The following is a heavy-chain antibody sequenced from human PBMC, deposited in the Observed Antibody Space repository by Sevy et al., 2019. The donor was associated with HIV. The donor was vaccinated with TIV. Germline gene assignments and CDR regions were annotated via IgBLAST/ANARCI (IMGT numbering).Heavy chain of an antibody. CDR3: TKDETTTVTGVDDAFDF. J-gene: IGHJ3*01. CDR2: VSWNSRDI. V-gene: IGHV3-9*01. CDR1: GFTFDDYA. D-gene: IGHD4-17*01. Sequence: GGSLRLSCAASGFTFDDYAMHWVRQAPGKGLEWVSSVSWNSRDIVYADSVKGRFTISRDNAKNSLFLQMNSLRIEDTDLNDWTKDETTTVTGVDDAFDFWGQGTMVTVSS.